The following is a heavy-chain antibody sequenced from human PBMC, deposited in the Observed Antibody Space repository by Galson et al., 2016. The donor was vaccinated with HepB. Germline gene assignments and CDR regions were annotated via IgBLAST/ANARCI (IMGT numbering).Heavy chain of an antibody. J-gene: IGHJ4*02. CDR3: VSGAGWLPDF. CDR1: GFSISNYW. D-gene: IGHD3-22*01. CDR2: IKKDGSEI. V-gene: IGHV3-7*01. Sequence: SLRLSCAASGFSISNYWMNWVRQAPGKGLEWVAIIKKDGSEISYVDSVKGRFTISRDNAKNSAYLQMNFLRGDDTAIYYCVSGAGWLPDFWGQGTLVTVSS.